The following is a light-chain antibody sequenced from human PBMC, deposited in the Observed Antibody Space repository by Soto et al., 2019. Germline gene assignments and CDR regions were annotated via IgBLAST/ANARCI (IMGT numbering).Light chain of an antibody. CDR3: QQYGSSPPSWT. J-gene: IGKJ1*01. V-gene: IGKV3-20*01. Sequence: ETVLTQSPGTLSLSPGERATLSCRASQSVSSSYLAWYQQKHGQAPRLLIYGASSRATGIPDRFSGSGSGTDFTLTISRLEPEDFAVYYCQQYGSSPPSWTFGQGTKVEIK. CDR1: QSVSSSY. CDR2: GAS.